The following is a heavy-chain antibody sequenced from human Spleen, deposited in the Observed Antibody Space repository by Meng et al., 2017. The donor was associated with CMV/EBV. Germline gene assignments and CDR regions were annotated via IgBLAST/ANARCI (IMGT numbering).Heavy chain of an antibody. CDR2: IYNSGST. D-gene: IGHD5-12*01. CDR1: GGSISSGGYY. J-gene: IGHJ5*02. V-gene: IGHV4-30-4*01. CDR3: ARDATMTPGWFDP. Sequence: VSGGSISSGGYYWSWIRQPPGKGLEWIAYIYNSGSTYYNPSLKSRITISIDSSKNQFSLKLSSVTAADTAVYYCARDATMTPGWFDPWGQGTLVTVSS.